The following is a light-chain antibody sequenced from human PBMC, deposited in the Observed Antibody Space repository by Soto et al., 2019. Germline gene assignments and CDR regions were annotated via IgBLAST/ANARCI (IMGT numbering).Light chain of an antibody. V-gene: IGKV3-15*01. J-gene: IGKJ1*01. CDR1: QSVSSN. CDR3: QQYNNWPPWT. CDR2: GAS. Sequence: EIVMTQSPATLSVSPGERATLSCRASQSVSSNLAWYQQKPGQAPRLLIYGASTSATGIPARFIGSGSGTEFPLTISILQSEDFAVYYCQQYNNWPPWTFGQGTKVEIK.